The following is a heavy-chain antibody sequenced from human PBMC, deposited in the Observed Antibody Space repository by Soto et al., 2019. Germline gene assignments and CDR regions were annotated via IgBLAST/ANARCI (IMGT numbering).Heavy chain of an antibody. CDR1: GFTFSSYA. CDR3: AKRKSMTLGSPPYFDY. J-gene: IGHJ4*02. CDR2: ISGSGGTT. V-gene: IGHV3-23*01. Sequence: GGSLRLSCAASGFTFSSYAMNWVRQAPGKGLEWVSVISGSGGTTFYADSVKGRFTISRDNSKNTLHLQMNSLRADDTAIYYCAKRKSMTLGSPPYFDYWGQGTLVTVSS. D-gene: IGHD3-22*01.